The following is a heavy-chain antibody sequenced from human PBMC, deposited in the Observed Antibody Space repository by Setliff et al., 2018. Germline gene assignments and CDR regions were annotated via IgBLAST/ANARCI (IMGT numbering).Heavy chain of an antibody. CDR2: MYHNGDT. J-gene: IGHJ4*02. D-gene: IGHD2-15*01. V-gene: IGHV4-30-4*08. CDR1: DDSTRNNNYF. Sequence: SETLSLTCAVSDDSTRNNNYFWAWIRQPPGKGLEWIGFMYHNGDTHYSPSLKSRVSLSVDTSKRQVSLKLNTAAAADTAVYYCARGTYANSWARFDFWGRGTLVTVSS. CDR3: ARGTYANSWARFDF.